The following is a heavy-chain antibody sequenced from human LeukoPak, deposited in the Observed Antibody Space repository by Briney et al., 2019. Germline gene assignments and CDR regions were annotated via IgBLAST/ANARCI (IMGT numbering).Heavy chain of an antibody. D-gene: IGHD3-10*01. CDR2: IKSKTNGETV. CDR3: STAYGGSGSD. J-gene: IGHJ4*02. V-gene: IGHV3-15*01. CDR1: GFTFSGAW. Sequence: PGRSLRLSRAASGFTFSGAWMSWVRQAPGKGLEWVGRIKSKTNGETVDYGAPVKGRFNISRDDSKNTVFLQMNSLKTEDTAVYYCSTAYGGSGSDWGQGTLVTVSS.